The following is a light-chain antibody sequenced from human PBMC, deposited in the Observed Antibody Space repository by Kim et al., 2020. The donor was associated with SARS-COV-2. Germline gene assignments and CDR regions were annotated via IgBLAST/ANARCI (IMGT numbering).Light chain of an antibody. CDR3: SSYTTYTTWV. J-gene: IGLJ3*02. V-gene: IGLV2-14*01. CDR1: SSDLGGYGY. Sequence: LTQPASVSGSPGQSITISCTGTSSDLGGYGYVSWYQQHPDKAPKLIIYDISKRPSGVPNRFSASKSGNTASLTISGLQAEDEADYYCSSYTTYTTWVFGGGTQLTVL. CDR2: DIS.